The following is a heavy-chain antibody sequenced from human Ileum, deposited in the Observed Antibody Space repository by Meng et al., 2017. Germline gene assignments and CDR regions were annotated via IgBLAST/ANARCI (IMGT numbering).Heavy chain of an antibody. V-gene: IGHV4-61*08. CDR1: GGSVSRAGYQ. J-gene: IGHJ4*02. CDR2: AST. CDR3: ARDHMGSLDY. Sequence: QVQLQESGPGLVRPSETLSLICTVSGGSVSRAGYQWGWIRQPPGKGLEWIGYASTNYNLSLKSRVTISLDTSRNQFSLSLSSVTAADTAVYYCARDHMGSLDYWGQGILVTVSS. D-gene: IGHD1-26*01.